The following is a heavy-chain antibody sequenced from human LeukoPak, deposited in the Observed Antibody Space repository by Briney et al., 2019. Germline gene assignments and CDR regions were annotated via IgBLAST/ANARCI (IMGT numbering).Heavy chain of an antibody. Sequence: QTGGSLRVSCAASGFTFSSYWMSWVRQAPGKGLEWVANIKQDGSEKYYVDSVKGRFTISRDNAKNSLYLQMNSLRAEDTAVYYCARDDCSSISCYHNWFDPWGQGTLVTVSS. V-gene: IGHV3-7*01. CDR3: ARDDCSSISCYHNWFDP. D-gene: IGHD2-2*01. J-gene: IGHJ5*02. CDR1: GFTFSSYW. CDR2: IKQDGSEK.